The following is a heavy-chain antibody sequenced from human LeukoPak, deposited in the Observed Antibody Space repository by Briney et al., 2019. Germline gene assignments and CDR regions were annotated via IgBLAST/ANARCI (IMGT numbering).Heavy chain of an antibody. CDR1: GFTFDDYA. CDR2: ISWNSGSI. V-gene: IGHV3-9*01. D-gene: IGHD5-12*01. Sequence: GGSLSLSCAVSGFTFDDYAMHWVRQAPGKGLEWVSDISWNSGSIGYADSVKGRFTISRDNAKNSLYLQMNSLRAEDTALYYCAKVHSGYDFNWYFDLWGRGSLVTVYS. CDR3: AKVHSGYDFNWYFDL. J-gene: IGHJ2*01.